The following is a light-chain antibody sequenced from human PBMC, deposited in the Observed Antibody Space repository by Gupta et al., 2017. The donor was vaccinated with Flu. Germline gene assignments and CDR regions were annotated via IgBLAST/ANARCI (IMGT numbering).Light chain of an antibody. CDR2: DVS. CDR3: CSYAGSLRV. CDR1: SSDVGGYNY. Sequence: QSALTQPRSVSGSTGQSVTISCTGTSSDVGGYNYVSWYQQHPGKAPKLMIYDVSKRPSGVPDRFSGSKSGNTASLTISGLQAEDEADYYCCSYAGSLRVFGGGTKLTVL. V-gene: IGLV2-11*01. J-gene: IGLJ2*01.